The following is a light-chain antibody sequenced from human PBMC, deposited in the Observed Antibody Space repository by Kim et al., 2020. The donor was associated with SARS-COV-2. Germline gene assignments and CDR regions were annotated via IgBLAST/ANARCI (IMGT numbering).Light chain of an antibody. J-gene: IGKJ4*01. CDR1: QSVSSSY. CDR3: QQYGSSPPLT. Sequence: PGERDTHACRASQSVSSSYLAWYQQKPGQAPRLLIYGASSRATGIPDRFSGSGSGTDFTLTISRLEPEDFAVYYCQQYGSSPPLTFGGGTKVDIK. V-gene: IGKV3-20*01. CDR2: GAS.